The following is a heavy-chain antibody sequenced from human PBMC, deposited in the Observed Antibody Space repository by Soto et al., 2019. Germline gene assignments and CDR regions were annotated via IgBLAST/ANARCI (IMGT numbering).Heavy chain of an antibody. J-gene: IGHJ6*02. CDR2: IYYSGST. D-gene: IGHD3-3*01. V-gene: IGHV4-39*01. CDR3: ARHGNGDFWSGYYLYYYYGMAV. CDR1: GGSISSSSYC. Sequence: SETLSLTYTVSGGSISSSSYCWGWIRQPPGKGLEWIGSIYYSGSTYYNPSLKSRVTISVDTSKNQFSLKLSSVTAADTAVYYCARHGNGDFWSGYYLYYYYGMAVWXQGTTVTVSS.